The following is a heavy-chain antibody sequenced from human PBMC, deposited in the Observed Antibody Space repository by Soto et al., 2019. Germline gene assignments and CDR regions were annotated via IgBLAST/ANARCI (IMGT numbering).Heavy chain of an antibody. CDR2: INAGNGNT. CDR1: GYTFTSYA. Sequence: QVQLVQSGAEEKKPGASVKVSCKASGYTFTSYAMHWVRQAPGQRLEWMGWINAGNGNTKYSQKFQGRVTITRDTSASTAYMELSSLRSEDTAVYYCARDYSGYDPSYYGMDVWGQGTTVTVSS. CDR3: ARDYSGYDPSYYGMDV. J-gene: IGHJ6*02. V-gene: IGHV1-3*05. D-gene: IGHD5-12*01.